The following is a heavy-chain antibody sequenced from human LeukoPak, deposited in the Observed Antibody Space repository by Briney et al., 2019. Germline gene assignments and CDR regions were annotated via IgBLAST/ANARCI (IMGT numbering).Heavy chain of an antibody. CDR2: IYYSGST. V-gene: IGHV4-39*02. Sequence: TSSETLSLTCTVSGGSISSSSYYWGWIRQPPGKGLEWIGSIYYSGSTYYNPSLKSRVTISVDTSKNQFSLKLSSVTAADTAVYYCAREPLTLGYCTNGVCYRGWFDPWGQGTLVTVSS. D-gene: IGHD2-8*01. CDR3: AREPLTLGYCTNGVCYRGWFDP. J-gene: IGHJ5*02. CDR1: GGSISSSSYY.